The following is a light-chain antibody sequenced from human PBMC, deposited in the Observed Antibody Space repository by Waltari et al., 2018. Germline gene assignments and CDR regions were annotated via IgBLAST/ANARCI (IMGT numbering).Light chain of an antibody. CDR1: QSVSSSY. V-gene: IGKV3-20*01. CDR3: QRYGSSPLT. CDR2: GAS. J-gene: IGKJ4*01. Sequence: DIVLTQSPGTLSLSPGERATLSCRASQSVSSSYLAWYQQKPGQAPRLRIYGASSRATGSPDRFSGSGSGTDFSLTISRLEPEDCAVYYCQRYGSSPLTFGGGTKVEIK.